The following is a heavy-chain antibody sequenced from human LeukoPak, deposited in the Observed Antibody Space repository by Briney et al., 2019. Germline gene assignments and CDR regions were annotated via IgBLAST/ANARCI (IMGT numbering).Heavy chain of an antibody. CDR3: ARDRLWFGELTMKFDY. CDR1: GHTFTSYG. J-gene: IGHJ4*02. D-gene: IGHD3-10*01. CDR2: ISAYNGNT. V-gene: IGHV1-18*01. Sequence: ASVKVSCKASGHTFTSYGISWVRQAPGQGLEWMGWISAYNGNTNYAQKLQGRVTMTTDTSTSTAYMELRSLRSDDTAVYYCARDRLWFGELTMKFDYWGQGTLSPSPQ.